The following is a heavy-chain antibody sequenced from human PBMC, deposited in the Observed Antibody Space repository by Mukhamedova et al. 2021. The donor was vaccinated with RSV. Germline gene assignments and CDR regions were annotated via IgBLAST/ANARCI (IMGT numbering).Heavy chain of an antibody. CDR3: ARDKRGDYDFWSGYPYNWFDP. J-gene: IGHJ5*02. V-gene: IGHV4-39*07. CDR2: IYYSGST. D-gene: IGHD3-3*01. Sequence: IGSIYYSGSTYYNPSLKSRVTISVDTSKNQFSLKLSSVTAADTAVYYCARDKRGDYDFWSGYPYNWFDPWGQGTLVTVSS.